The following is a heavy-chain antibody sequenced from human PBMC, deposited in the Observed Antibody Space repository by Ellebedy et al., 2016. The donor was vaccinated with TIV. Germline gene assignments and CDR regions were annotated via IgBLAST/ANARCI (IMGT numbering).Heavy chain of an antibody. Sequence: GESLKISCAASGFDFSSFGLHWVRQAPGRGLEYVSGISRTVISTYYADSVKGRFIISRDNSKNILYLQMNSLESEDTAVYYCVKEKTPLVRSEWDSWGQGTLVTVSS. V-gene: IGHV3-64D*06. CDR3: VKEKTPLVRSEWDS. CDR1: GFDFSSFG. J-gene: IGHJ4*02. CDR2: ISRTVIST. D-gene: IGHD3-10*01.